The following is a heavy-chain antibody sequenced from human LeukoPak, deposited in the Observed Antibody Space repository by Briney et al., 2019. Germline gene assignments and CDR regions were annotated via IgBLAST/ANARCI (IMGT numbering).Heavy chain of an antibody. CDR2: ISSSSSYI. Sequence: PGGSLRLSCAASGFTFSSYSMNWVRQAPGKGLEWVSSISSSSSYIYYADSVKGRFTISRDNSKNTLYLQMNSLRAEDTAVYYCAKAGGRYGDARDDAFDIWGQGTMVTVSS. CDR3: AKAGGRYGDARDDAFDI. J-gene: IGHJ3*02. CDR1: GFTFSSYS. V-gene: IGHV3-21*04. D-gene: IGHD4-17*01.